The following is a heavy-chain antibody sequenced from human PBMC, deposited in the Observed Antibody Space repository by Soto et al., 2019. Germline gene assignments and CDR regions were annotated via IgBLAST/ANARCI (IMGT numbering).Heavy chain of an antibody. J-gene: IGHJ5*02. CDR3: ASDPGLSGSYRVRFSTFDP. D-gene: IGHD1-26*01. CDR2: ISAYNGNT. Sequence: QVPLVQSGAEVKKPGASVKVSCKASGYTFTSYGISWVRQAPGQGLEWMGWISAYNGNTNYAQQLQGRVTMTTDTSTSTAYMELRSLRSDDTAVYYYASDPGLSGSYRVRFSTFDPWGQGTLVTVSS. V-gene: IGHV1-18*01. CDR1: GYTFTSYG.